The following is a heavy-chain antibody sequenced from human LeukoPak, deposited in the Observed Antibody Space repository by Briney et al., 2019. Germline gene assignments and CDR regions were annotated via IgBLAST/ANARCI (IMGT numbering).Heavy chain of an antibody. CDR2: ISWNSGSI. CDR1: GFTFSSYA. D-gene: IGHD3-3*01. Sequence: PGGSLRLSCAASGFTFSSYAMHWVRQPPGKGLEWVSGISWNSGSIDYADSVKGRFTISRDIAKNTLYLQMNSLRAEDTGVYYCAEDHYWSIDYWGRGTLVTVSS. CDR3: AEDHYWSIDY. V-gene: IGHV3-9*01. J-gene: IGHJ4*02.